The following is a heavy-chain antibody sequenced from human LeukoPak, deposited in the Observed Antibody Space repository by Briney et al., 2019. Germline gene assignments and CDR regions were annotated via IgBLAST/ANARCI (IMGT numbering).Heavy chain of an antibody. D-gene: IGHD4-17*01. CDR2: IIPIFGTA. J-gene: IGHJ4*02. CDR1: GGTFSSYA. V-gene: IGHV1-69*13. Sequence: GASVKVSCTASGGTFSSYAISWVRQAPGQGLEWMGGIIPIFGTANYAQKFQGRVTITADESTSIAYMELSSLRSEDTAVYYCATYPSHGDYAASPFDYWGQGTLVTVSS. CDR3: ATYPSHGDYAASPFDY.